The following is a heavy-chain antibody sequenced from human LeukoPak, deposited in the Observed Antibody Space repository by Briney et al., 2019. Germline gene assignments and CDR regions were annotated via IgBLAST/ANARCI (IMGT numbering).Heavy chain of an antibody. CDR3: ARVAELTDAFDI. Sequence: PGGSLRLSCAASGFTFSSYSMNWVRQAPGKGLEWVSYISSSSTIYYADSVKGRFTISRDNAKNSLYLQMNSLRAEDTAVYYCARVAELTDAFDIWGQGTMVTVSS. CDR2: ISSSSTI. J-gene: IGHJ3*02. D-gene: IGHD3-10*01. V-gene: IGHV3-48*01. CDR1: GFTFSSYS.